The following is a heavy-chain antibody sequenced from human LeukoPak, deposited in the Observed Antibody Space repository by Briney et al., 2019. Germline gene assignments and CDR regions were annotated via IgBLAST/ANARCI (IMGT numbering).Heavy chain of an antibody. J-gene: IGHJ5*02. CDR1: GGSITGTTYY. D-gene: IGHD2-21*02. CDR3: ARRAGDWAVNWIDP. V-gene: IGHV4-39*01. CDR2: LYPIGST. Sequence: SETLSLTCTVSGGSITGTTYYWAWFRQPPGKGLEWIGSLYPIGSTYYSPSLKSRVSIFLDTSKSQLSLNVRSVTAADTAVYYCARRAGDWAVNWIDPWGQGALVTVSS.